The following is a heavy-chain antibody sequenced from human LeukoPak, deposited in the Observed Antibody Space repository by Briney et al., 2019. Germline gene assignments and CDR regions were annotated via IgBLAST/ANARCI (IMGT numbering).Heavy chain of an antibody. Sequence: PGGSLRLSCAASGFTFSSYWMSWVRQAPGKGLEWVANIKQDGSEKYYVDSVKGRFTISRDNAKNSLYLQMNSLRAEDTAVYYCARGWGSIAAPIHDYWGQGTLVTVSS. D-gene: IGHD6-6*01. CDR1: GFTFSSYW. V-gene: IGHV3-7*01. CDR3: ARGWGSIAAPIHDY. CDR2: IKQDGSEK. J-gene: IGHJ4*02.